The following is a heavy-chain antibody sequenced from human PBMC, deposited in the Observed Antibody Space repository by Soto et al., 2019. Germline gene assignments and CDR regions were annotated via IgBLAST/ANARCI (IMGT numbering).Heavy chain of an antibody. D-gene: IGHD1-26*01. CDR2: ISYSGRT. J-gene: IGHJ4*02. V-gene: IGHV4-39*01. Sequence: TSETLSLTCIVSGASIITDNYFWVWIRQSPRRGLELIGSISYSGRTYDNPSLQSRVTISIDASKNQFSLKLTSVTTADTAVYYCARRRASYYGGNHHPYYFDRWGQGALVTVSA. CDR1: GASIITDNYF. CDR3: ARRRASYYGGNHHPYYFDR.